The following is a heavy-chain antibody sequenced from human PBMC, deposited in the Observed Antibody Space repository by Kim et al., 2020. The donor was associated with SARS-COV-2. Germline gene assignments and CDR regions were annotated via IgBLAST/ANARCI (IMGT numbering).Heavy chain of an antibody. Sequence: GGSLRLSCAASGFTFSAYSMHWVRQAPGKGLEWVAVISYDGTNKYYIDSVRGRFVISRDNPKNTLFLQMNSLMTEDTAIYYCAGYDPPGIVGTGWGQGTLVTVSS. CDR1: GFTFSAYS. CDR2: ISYDGTNK. D-gene: IGHD3-16*02. V-gene: IGHV3-30*09. J-gene: IGHJ4*02. CDR3: AGYDPPGIVGTG.